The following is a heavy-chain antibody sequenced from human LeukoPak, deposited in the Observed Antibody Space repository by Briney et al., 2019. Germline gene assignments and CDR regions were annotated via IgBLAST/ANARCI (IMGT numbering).Heavy chain of an antibody. CDR1: GGSISSYY. CDR2: IYYSGST. V-gene: IGHV4-59*08. D-gene: IGHD2-21*02. Sequence: SETLSLTCTVSGGSISSYYWSWIRQPPGKGLEWIGYIYYSGSTNYNPSLKSRVTMSVDTSKNQFSLKLSSVTAADTAVYYCATQTDWYFDVWGRGTLVTVSS. CDR3: ATQTDWYFDV. J-gene: IGHJ2*01.